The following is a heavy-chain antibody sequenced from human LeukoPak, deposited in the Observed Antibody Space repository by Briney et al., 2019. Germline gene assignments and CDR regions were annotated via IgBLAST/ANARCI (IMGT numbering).Heavy chain of an antibody. CDR1: GFTFTSYA. J-gene: IGHJ4*02. D-gene: IGHD3-10*01. Sequence: PGGSLRLSCAASGFTFTSYAMHWVRQAPGKGLEWVSGISWNSGSIGYADSVKGRFTISRDNAKNSLYLQMNSLRAEDTAVYYCAEAGQVDYWGQGTPVTVSS. V-gene: IGHV3-9*01. CDR3: AEAGQVDY. CDR2: ISWNSGSI.